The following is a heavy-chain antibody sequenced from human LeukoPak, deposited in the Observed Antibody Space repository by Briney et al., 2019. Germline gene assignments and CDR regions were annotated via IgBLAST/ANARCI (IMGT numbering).Heavy chain of an antibody. D-gene: IGHD2-15*01. CDR2: ISYDGGFK. Sequence: GGSLRLSCTASGFTFSNYAMHWVRQAPGKGLEWVAIISYDGGFKDYADSVKGRFTISRDNSKNTLYLQMNSLRAEDTAVYYCAKDIVVVVAGNPWGQGTLVTVSS. V-gene: IGHV3-30*18. CDR3: AKDIVVVVAGNP. J-gene: IGHJ5*02. CDR1: GFTFSNYA.